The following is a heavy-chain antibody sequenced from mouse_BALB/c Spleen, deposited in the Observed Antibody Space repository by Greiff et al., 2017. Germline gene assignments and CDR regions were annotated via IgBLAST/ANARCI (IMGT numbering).Heavy chain of an antibody. Sequence: VQGVESGPGLVAPSQSLSISCTVSGFSLTGYGVNWVRQPPGKGLEWLGMIWGDGSTDYNSALKSRLSISKDNSKSQVFLKMNSLQTDDTARYYCARDSDYYGSSYVAYWGQGTLVTVSA. J-gene: IGHJ3*01. CDR1: GFSLTGYG. D-gene: IGHD1-1*01. CDR2: IWGDGST. CDR3: ARDSDYYGSSYVAY. V-gene: IGHV2-6-7*01.